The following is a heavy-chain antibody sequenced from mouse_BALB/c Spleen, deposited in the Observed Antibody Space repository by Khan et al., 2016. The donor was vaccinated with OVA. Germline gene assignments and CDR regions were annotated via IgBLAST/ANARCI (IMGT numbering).Heavy chain of an antibody. CDR2: ISYSGST. V-gene: IGHV3-2*02. CDR1: GYSITSDYA. D-gene: IGHD2-3*01. CDR3: ARDGSRYNYAMDY. Sequence: EVKLEESGPGLVKPSQSLSLTYTVTGYSITSDYAWNWIRQFPGNKLEWMGYISYSGSTSYNPSLKSRISITRDTSKNQFFLQLNSVTTEDTATYYCARDGSRYNYAMDYWGQETAVTVSS. J-gene: IGHJ4*01.